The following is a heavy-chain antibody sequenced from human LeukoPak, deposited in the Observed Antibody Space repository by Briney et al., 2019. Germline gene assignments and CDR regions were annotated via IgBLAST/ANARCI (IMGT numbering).Heavy chain of an antibody. Sequence: ASVKVSCKASGYTFTNYFMHWVRQVPGQGLEWMGVINPTGGGTTYAQRFQGRVTMTRDTSTSTVHMELSSLRSEDTAVYYCARGQNKCLGHWGQGTLVTVSS. V-gene: IGHV1-46*01. CDR2: INPTGGGT. D-gene: IGHD2/OR15-2a*01. CDR1: GYTFTNYF. CDR3: ARGQNKCLGH. J-gene: IGHJ4*02.